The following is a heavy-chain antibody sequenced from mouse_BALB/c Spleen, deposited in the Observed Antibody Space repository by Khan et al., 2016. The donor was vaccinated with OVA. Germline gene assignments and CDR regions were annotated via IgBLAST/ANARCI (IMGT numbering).Heavy chain of an antibody. CDR1: GYTFTSYW. D-gene: IGHD2-1*01. J-gene: IGHJ3*01. Sequence: QVRLQQSGAELVKPGASVKLSCKTSGYTFTSYWIQWVKQRPGQGLGWIGQIFPGTGTTYYNENFKGKATLTVDTSSNTAYMQFSSLTSEDSAVYICARGYVGNYEFAYWGQGTLVTVSP. CDR2: IFPGTGTT. CDR3: ARGYVGNYEFAY. V-gene: IGHV1S132*01.